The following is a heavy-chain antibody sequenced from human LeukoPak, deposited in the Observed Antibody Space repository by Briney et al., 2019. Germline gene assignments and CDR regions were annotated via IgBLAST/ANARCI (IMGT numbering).Heavy chain of an antibody. Sequence: ASVKVTCKAPGGTFSSYAISWVRQAPGQGLEWMGRIIPILGIANYAQKFQGRVTITADKSTSTAYMELSSLRSEDTAVYYCARRHYYGSGSQNGHYYYGMDVWGQGTTVTVSS. J-gene: IGHJ6*02. D-gene: IGHD3-10*01. CDR3: ARRHYYGSGSQNGHYYYGMDV. V-gene: IGHV1-69*04. CDR1: GGTFSSYA. CDR2: IIPILGIA.